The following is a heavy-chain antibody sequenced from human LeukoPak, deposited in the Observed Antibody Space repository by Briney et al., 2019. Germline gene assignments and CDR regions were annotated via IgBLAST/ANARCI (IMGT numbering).Heavy chain of an antibody. CDR2: ISSSSSYI. CDR3: ARAGTIAAARAYYFDY. CDR1: GFTFSSYS. Sequence: PGGSLRLSCAASGFTFSSYSMNWVRQAPGKGREWVSSISSSSSYIYYADSVKGRFTISRDNAKNSLYLQMNSLRAEDTAVYYCARAGTIAAARAYYFDYWGQGTLVTVSS. V-gene: IGHV3-21*01. D-gene: IGHD6-13*01. J-gene: IGHJ4*02.